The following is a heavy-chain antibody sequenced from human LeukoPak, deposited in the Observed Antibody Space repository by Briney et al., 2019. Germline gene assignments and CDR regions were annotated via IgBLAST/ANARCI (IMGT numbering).Heavy chain of an antibody. Sequence: GWSLRLSCAASGFTFSDSYMTWIRQAPGKGLGWVSYISGGGTYTHYADSVKGRFTISRDNAKNSLYLQMNSLRAEDTAMYYCATSGYTHAFDYWGQGTLVTVSS. CDR3: ATSGYTHAFDY. D-gene: IGHD5-18*01. J-gene: IGHJ4*02. CDR1: GFTFSDSY. CDR2: ISGGGTYT. V-gene: IGHV3-11*03.